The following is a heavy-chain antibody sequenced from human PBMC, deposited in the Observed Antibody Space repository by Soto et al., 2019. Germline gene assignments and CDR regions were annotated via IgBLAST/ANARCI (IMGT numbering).Heavy chain of an antibody. J-gene: IGHJ4*02. D-gene: IGHD5-18*01. CDR1: GCTFTSYY. Sequence: ASVKVSCKASGCTFTSYYMHWVRQAPGQGLEWMGIINPSGGSTSYAQKFQGRVTMTRDTSTSTVYMELSSLRSEDTAVYYCARDNLIGYSYGYFDYWGQGTLVTVSS. CDR3: ARDNLIGYSYGYFDY. CDR2: INPSGGST. V-gene: IGHV1-46*01.